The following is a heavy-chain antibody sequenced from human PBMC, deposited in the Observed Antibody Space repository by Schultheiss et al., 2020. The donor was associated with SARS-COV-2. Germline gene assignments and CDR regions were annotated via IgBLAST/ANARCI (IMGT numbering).Heavy chain of an antibody. J-gene: IGHJ6*02. CDR1: GGSISSYY. CDR3: ARDSGLWFGAVGYYGMDV. V-gene: IGHV4-34*01. Sequence: SETLSLTCTVSGGSISSYYWSWIRQPPGKGLEWIGENNHSGSTNYNPSLKSRVTISVDTSKNQFSLKLSSVTAADTAVYYCARDSGLWFGAVGYYGMDVWGQGTTVTVSS. CDR2: NNHSGST. D-gene: IGHD3-10*01.